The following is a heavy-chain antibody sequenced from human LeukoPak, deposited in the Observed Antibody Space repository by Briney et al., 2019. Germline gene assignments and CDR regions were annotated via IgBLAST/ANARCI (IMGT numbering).Heavy chain of an antibody. J-gene: IGHJ4*02. CDR3: ARLVGATAFDY. CDR2: IYYSGST. V-gene: IGHV4-30-4*08. Sequence: TLSLTCTVSGGSISSGDYYWSWIRQPPGKGLEWIGYIYYSGSTYYNPSLKSRVTISVDTSKNQFSLKLSSVTAADTAVYYCARLVGATAFDYWGQGTLVTVSS. CDR1: GGSISSGDYY. D-gene: IGHD1-26*01.